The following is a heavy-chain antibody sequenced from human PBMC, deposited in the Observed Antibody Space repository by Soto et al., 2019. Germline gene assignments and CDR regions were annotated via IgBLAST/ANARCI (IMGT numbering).Heavy chain of an antibody. J-gene: IGHJ4*02. CDR2: IYYSGST. V-gene: IGHV4-31*03. CDR3: ARELGYSSGWSRRQGGFDY. D-gene: IGHD6-19*01. CDR1: GGSISSGGYY. Sequence: SETLSLTCTVSGGSISSGGYYWSWIRQHPGKGLEWIGYIYYSGSTYYNPSLKSRVTISVDTSKNQFSLKLSSVTAADTAVYYCARELGYSSGWSRRQGGFDYWGQGTLVTVSS.